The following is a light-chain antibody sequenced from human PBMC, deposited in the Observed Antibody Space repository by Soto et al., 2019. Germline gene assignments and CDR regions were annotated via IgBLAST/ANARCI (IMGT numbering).Light chain of an antibody. CDR1: QSVSTF. CDR3: QQYDNLRLT. J-gene: IGKJ4*01. V-gene: IGKV1-33*01. Sequence: DIQMTQSPSSLSASIGDRVIITCRTSQSVSTFLNWYRHKPGKAPKLLIYDASNLETGVPSRFSGSGSGTDFTFTISSLQPEDIATYYCQQYDNLRLTFGGGTKVEIK. CDR2: DAS.